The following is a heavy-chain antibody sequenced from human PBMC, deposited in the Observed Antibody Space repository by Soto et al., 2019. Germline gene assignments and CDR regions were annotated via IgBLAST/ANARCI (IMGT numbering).Heavy chain of an antibody. CDR3: AKRPASIITFDY. CDR1: GFPFINYA. Sequence: GGSLRLSCAASGFPFINYAMSWVRQAPGKGLEWVSTISGNGGSTYYADSVKGRFTISRDNSKNMLFLQINSLRDDDSAVYYCAKRPASIITFDYWGQGTPVTVSS. D-gene: IGHD2-2*01. V-gene: IGHV3-23*01. J-gene: IGHJ4*02. CDR2: ISGNGGST.